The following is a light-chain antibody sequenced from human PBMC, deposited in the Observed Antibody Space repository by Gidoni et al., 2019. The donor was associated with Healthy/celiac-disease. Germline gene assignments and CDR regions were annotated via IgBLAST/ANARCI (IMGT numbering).Light chain of an antibody. CDR3: QKYNRAPYT. J-gene: IGKJ2*01. V-gene: IGKV1-27*01. CDR1: HGISNY. CDR2: AAS. Sequence: DIPMTQSPSSLSASVDNRVTITCRANHGISNYLAWYQQKPGKVPKLLIYAASTLQSGVPSRFSGSGSGTDFTLTISSLQPEDVAIYYCQKYNRAPYTFXXXTKLEIK.